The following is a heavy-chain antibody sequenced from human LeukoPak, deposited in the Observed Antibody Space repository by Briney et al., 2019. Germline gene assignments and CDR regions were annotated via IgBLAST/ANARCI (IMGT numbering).Heavy chain of an antibody. CDR3: ASSGSYRFDY. CDR2: ITASGTAM. CDR1: GFTFRSYS. V-gene: IGHV3-48*02. J-gene: IGHJ4*02. D-gene: IGHD1-26*01. Sequence: PGGSLRLSCAAFGFTFRSYSMNWVRQAPGKGLEWVSHITASGTAMFYADSVKGRFTISRDNAKNSLYLQMNSLRDEDTAVYYCASSGSYRFDYWGQGTLVTVSS.